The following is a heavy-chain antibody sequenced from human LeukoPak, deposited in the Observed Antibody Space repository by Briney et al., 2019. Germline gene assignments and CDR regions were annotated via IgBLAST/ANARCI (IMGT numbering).Heavy chain of an antibody. CDR3: AREGTYPFDY. J-gene: IGHJ4*02. Sequence: PSETLSLTCTISGGSISSYYWSWIRNPPGKGLEWIGYIYYDGSTNYNPSLKSRVTMSVDTSKNQFSLELSSVTAADTAVYYCAREGTYPFDYWGPGTLVTVSS. CDR1: GGSISSYY. V-gene: IGHV4-59*01. CDR2: IYYDGST.